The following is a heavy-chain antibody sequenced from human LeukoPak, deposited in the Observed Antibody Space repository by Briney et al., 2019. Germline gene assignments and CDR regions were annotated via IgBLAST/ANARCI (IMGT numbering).Heavy chain of an antibody. CDR2: INPNDGDT. Sequence: ASEKVSCKASGYSFTDYYMHWVRQPPGQGFEWMGWINPNDGDTNYEQKSQGRGTMIRDTSISTAHMEVSRLRSDDTAVYYCARPNFLYCSSSTCLFDYWGQGTLVTVSS. J-gene: IGHJ4*02. CDR1: GYSFTDYY. D-gene: IGHD2-2*01. V-gene: IGHV1-2*02. CDR3: ARPNFLYCSSSTCLFDY.